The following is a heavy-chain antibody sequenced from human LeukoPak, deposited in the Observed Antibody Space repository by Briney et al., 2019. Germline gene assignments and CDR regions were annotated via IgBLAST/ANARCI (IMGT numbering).Heavy chain of an antibody. CDR3: ARHRVGVVVPAAIGY. CDR2: IYHSGST. CDR1: GYSISSGYY. Sequence: PSETLFLTCAVSGYSISSGYYWGWIRQPPGKGLEWIGSIYHSGSTYYNPSLKSRVTISVGTFKNQFSLKLSSVTAADTAEYYCARHRVGVVVPAAIGYWGQGTLVTVSS. J-gene: IGHJ4*02. D-gene: IGHD2-2*02. V-gene: IGHV4-38-2*01.